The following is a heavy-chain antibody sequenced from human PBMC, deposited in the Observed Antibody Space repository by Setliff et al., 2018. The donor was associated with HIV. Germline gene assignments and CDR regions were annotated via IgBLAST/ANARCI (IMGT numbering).Heavy chain of an antibody. Sequence: ASVKVSCKASGYSFINHAIHWVRQAPGHRLEWMGRITGGDGNTKYSQEFQGRVTITRDTSASTAYMELRSLRSEDMAVYYCAREGNYYYDITGYTRDAFDIWGQGTMVTVSS. CDR1: GYSFINHA. CDR3: AREGNYYYDITGYTRDAFDI. D-gene: IGHD3-22*01. V-gene: IGHV1-3*03. J-gene: IGHJ3*02. CDR2: ITGGDGNT.